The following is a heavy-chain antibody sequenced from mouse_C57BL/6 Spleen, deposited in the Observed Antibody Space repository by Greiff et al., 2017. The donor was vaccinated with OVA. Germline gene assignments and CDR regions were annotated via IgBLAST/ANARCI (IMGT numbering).Heavy chain of an antibody. CDR2: IDPSDRYT. V-gene: IGHV1-50*01. CDR1: GYTFTSYW. Sequence: QVQLQQPGAELVKPGASVKLSCKASGYTFTSYWMQWVNQRPGQGLAWIGEIDPSDRYTNYNQKFKGKAKLTVDNSSSTAYMQLSSLTSEDSSVYYCARGYYGSSYGPWYFDVWGTGTTVTVSS. J-gene: IGHJ1*03. CDR3: ARGYYGSSYGPWYFDV. D-gene: IGHD1-1*01.